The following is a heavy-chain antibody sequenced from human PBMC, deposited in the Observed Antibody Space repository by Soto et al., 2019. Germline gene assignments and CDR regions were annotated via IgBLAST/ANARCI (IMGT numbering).Heavy chain of an antibody. D-gene: IGHD1-20*01. CDR1: GGTFSSYT. V-gene: IGHV1-69*04. CDR3: ARDPDNWNGDAFDI. Sequence: ASVKVSCKASGGTFSSYTISWVRQAPGQGLEWMGRIIPILGIANYAQKFQGRVTITADKSTSTAYMELSSLRSEDTAVYYCARDPDNWNGDAFDIWGQGTMVTVSS. CDR2: IIPILGIA. J-gene: IGHJ3*02.